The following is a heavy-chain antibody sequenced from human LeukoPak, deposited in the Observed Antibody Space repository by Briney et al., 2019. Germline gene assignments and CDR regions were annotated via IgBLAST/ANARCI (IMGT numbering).Heavy chain of an antibody. CDR1: GGSISSGSYY. CDR3: ARSGTYYNNWFDP. CDR2: IYTNGNT. D-gene: IGHD3-10*01. V-gene: IGHV4-61*09. Sequence: SETLSLTCTVSGGSISSGSYYWSWIRQPAGKGLEWIGHIYTNGNTNFNPSLKSRVTISVDTSKNQFSLNLNSVTAADTAVYYCARSGTYYNNWFDPWGQGTLVIVSS. J-gene: IGHJ5*02.